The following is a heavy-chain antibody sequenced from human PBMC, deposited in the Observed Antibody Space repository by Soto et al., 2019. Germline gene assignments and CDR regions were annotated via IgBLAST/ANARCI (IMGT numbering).Heavy chain of an antibody. D-gene: IGHD3-22*01. CDR3: ARGYDRRYYYDSSGYYNWFDP. V-gene: IGHV5-51*01. CDR2: IYPGDSDT. J-gene: IGHJ5*02. CDR1: GYSFTSYW. Sequence: PGESLKISCKGSGYSFTSYWIGWVRQMPGKGLEWMGIIYPGDSDTRYSPSFPGQVTISADKSISTAYLQWSSLKASDPAVYFCARGYDRRYYYDSSGYYNWFDPWGPGNLVTVSS.